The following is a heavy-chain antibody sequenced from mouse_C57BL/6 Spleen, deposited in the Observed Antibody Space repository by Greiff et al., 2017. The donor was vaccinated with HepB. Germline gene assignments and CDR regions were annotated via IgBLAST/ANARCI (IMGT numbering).Heavy chain of an antibody. V-gene: IGHV2-2*01. Sequence: VQGVESGPGLVQPSQRLSITCTVSGFSLTSYGVHWVRQSPGKGLEWLGVIWSGGSTDYNAAFISRLSISKDNSKSQVFFKMNSLQADDTAIYYCARSLTIVTTNWYFDVWGTGTTVTVSS. CDR2: IWSGGST. CDR3: ARSLTIVTTNWYFDV. J-gene: IGHJ1*03. D-gene: IGHD2-5*01. CDR1: GFSLTSYG.